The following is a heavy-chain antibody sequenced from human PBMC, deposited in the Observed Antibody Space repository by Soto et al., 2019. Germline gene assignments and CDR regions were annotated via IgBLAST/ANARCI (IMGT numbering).Heavy chain of an antibody. Sequence: QMQLVQSGPEAKKPGTSVKVSCKASGFTFTSSAVQWVRQARGQRLEWIGWIVVGSGNTNYAQKFQERVTITRDMSTSTAYMELSSLRSEDTAVYYCAAGYYYDSSGYYCVLVFDYWGQGTLVTVSS. V-gene: IGHV1-58*01. CDR2: IVVGSGNT. CDR3: AAGYYYDSSGYYCVLVFDY. D-gene: IGHD3-22*01. CDR1: GFTFTSSA. J-gene: IGHJ4*02.